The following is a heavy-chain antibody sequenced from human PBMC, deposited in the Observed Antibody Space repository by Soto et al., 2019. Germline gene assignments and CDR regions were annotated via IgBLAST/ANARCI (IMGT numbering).Heavy chain of an antibody. D-gene: IGHD2-15*01. J-gene: IGHJ3*01. Sequence: EVLLVESGGDLVQPGGSLTLSCAASAFTFSGYWMAWVRQPPGKGLEWVANIKEDGSEKYYLVSVKGRFTISRDNAENSLFLQMKSLRAEDTAVYYCASYWHPGTFDLWGLGTMVTVSS. V-gene: IGHV3-7*01. CDR1: AFTFSGYW. CDR2: IKEDGSEK. CDR3: ASYWHPGTFDL.